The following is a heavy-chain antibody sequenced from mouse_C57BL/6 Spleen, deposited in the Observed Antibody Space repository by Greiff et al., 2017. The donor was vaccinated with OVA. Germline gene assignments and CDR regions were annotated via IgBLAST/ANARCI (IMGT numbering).Heavy chain of an antibody. CDR1: GFTFTDYY. D-gene: IGHD1-1*01. CDR2: IRNKANGYTT. Sequence: EVKLMESGGGLVQPGGSLSLSCAASGFTFTDYYMSWVRQPPGKALEWLGFIRNKANGYTTEYSASVKGRFTISRDNSQSILYLQMNALRAEDSATYYSARYKRGTTVLYYYAIDYWGQGTSVTVSS. J-gene: IGHJ4*01. V-gene: IGHV7-3*01. CDR3: ARYKRGTTVLYYYAIDY.